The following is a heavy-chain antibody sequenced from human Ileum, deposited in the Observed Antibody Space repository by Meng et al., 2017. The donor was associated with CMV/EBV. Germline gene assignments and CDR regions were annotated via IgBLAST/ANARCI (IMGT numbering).Heavy chain of an antibody. D-gene: IGHD6-13*01. CDR1: GGSFSSYA. CDR2: INPICGTA. CDR3: GMEGSSSSRFDY. Sequence: CEASGGSFSSYASSWVRQAPGQGLEWMGGINPICGTANYAQKYQGGVTITTDESTSTAYMELSGLRSEDAAEYYWGMEGSSSSRFDYWGQGTLVTVSS. J-gene: IGHJ4*02. V-gene: IGHV1-69*05.